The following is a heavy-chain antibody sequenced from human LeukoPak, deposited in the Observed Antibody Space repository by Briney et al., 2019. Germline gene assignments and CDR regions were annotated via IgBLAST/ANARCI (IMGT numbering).Heavy chain of an antibody. D-gene: IGHD5-18*01. CDR3: ARGRWTVTGSFDP. J-gene: IGHJ5*02. CDR2: ISPESGVT. CDR1: GYNFNDYY. V-gene: IGHV1-2*02. Sequence: GASVKVSCKASGYNFNDYYLHWVRQAPGQGLEWMGWISPESGVTKFAQKFQGRVAMTRDRSISTVYMDLFTLRSDDTAVYFCARGRWTVTGSFDPWGQGTPVTVSS.